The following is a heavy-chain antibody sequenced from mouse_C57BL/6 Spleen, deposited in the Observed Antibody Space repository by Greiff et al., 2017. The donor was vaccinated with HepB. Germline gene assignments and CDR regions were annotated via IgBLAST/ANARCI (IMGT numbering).Heavy chain of an antibody. CDR1: GYTFTDYE. CDR2: IDPETGGT. CDR3: TRWPPRGFAY. J-gene: IGHJ3*01. V-gene: IGHV1-15*01. Sequence: VNLVESGAELVRPGASVTLSCKASGYTFTDYEMHWVKQTPVHGLEWIGAIDPETGGTAYNQKFKGKAILTADKSSSTAYMELRSLTSEDSVVYYCTRWPPRGFAYWGQGTLVTVSA.